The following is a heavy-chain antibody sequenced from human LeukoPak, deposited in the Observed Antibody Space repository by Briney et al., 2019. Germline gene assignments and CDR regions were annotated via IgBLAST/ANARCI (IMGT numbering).Heavy chain of an antibody. CDR3: ARDTTARYLDY. J-gene: IGHJ4*02. D-gene: IGHD1-1*01. Sequence: GGSLRLSCAASGFSFRSHGMHWVRQAPGKGLEWVAVIWYDGSNQYYADSVKGRFTISRDNSKNMVFLRMNNLRDDDTAVYYCARDTTARYLDYWGQGALVIVSS. V-gene: IGHV3-33*01. CDR1: GFSFRSHG. CDR2: IWYDGSNQ.